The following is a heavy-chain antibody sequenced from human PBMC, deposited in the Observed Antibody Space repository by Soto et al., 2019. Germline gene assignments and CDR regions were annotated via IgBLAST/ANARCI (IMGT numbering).Heavy chain of an antibody. CDR1: GYTFPDYY. D-gene: IGHD6-13*01. J-gene: IGHJ4*02. Sequence: QLHLVQSGAEVKKPGASVRVSCKASGYTFPDYYIHWVRQAPGQGLEWMGWINPKSGVTNSAQKFQGRITMTRDTSITTAYLELSSMRSDDTAVYYCARGPKQNPRHSNSWFVPDYWGQGSLVTVSS. CDR3: ARGPKQNPRHSNSWFVPDY. V-gene: IGHV1-2*02. CDR2: INPKSGVT.